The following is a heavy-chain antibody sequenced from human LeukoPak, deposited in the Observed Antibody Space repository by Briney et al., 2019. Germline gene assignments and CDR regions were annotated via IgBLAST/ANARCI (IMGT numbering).Heavy chain of an antibody. CDR1: GFTFSSYG. V-gene: IGHV3-48*04. D-gene: IGHD3-9*01. Sequence: PGGPLRLSCAASGFTFSSYGMSWVRQAPGKGLEWLSHITSGGTIYYADSVKGRFTISRDNAKNSLYLQMNSLRAEDTAVYYCAREGKYDILTGWFNYYYYGMDVWGQGTTVTVSS. CDR2: ITSGGTI. J-gene: IGHJ6*02. CDR3: AREGKYDILTGWFNYYYYGMDV.